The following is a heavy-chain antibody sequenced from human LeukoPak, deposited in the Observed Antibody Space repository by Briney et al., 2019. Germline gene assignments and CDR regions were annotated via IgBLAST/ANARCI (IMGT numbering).Heavy chain of an antibody. J-gene: IGHJ6*03. Sequence: GGSLRLSCAASGFTLSNYAMDWVRQAPGKGLEWVSAISGSGGSTYYADSVKGRFTISRDTSKNTLDLQMNSLRAEDTAVYYCAKGSGDSTGYYYAYYYYYMDVWGKGTTVTVSS. CDR1: GFTLSNYA. CDR2: ISGSGGST. V-gene: IGHV3-23*01. D-gene: IGHD3-22*01. CDR3: AKGSGDSTGYYYAYYYYYMDV.